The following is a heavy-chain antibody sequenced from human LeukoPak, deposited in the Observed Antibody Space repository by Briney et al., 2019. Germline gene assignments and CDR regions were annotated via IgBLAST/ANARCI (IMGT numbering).Heavy chain of an antibody. J-gene: IGHJ4*02. CDR3: ARGQTPGVVTAPNS. V-gene: IGHV3-9*01. Sequence: SGRSLRLSCAASGFTFNDYAMHWVRQPPGKGLEWVSGISWNSGSIGYADSVKGRFTISRDNSKNTLYLQMNSLRAEDTAVYYCARGQTPGVVTAPNSWGQGTLVTVSS. CDR2: ISWNSGSI. CDR1: GFTFNDYA. D-gene: IGHD2-21*02.